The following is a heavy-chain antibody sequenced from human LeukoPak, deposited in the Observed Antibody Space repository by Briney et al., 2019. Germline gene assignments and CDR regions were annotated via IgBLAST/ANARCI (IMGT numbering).Heavy chain of an antibody. CDR2: ISAYNGNT. D-gene: IGHD3-22*01. CDR1: GYTFTSYG. V-gene: IGHV1-18*01. Sequence: GASVKVSCKASGYTFTSYGISWVRQAPGQGLEWMGWISAYNGNTNYAQKLQGRVTMTTDTSTSTAYMELRSLRSDDTAVYYCARDYYDSSGTSPSYYFDYWGQGTLVTVSS. CDR3: ARDYYDSSGTSPSYYFDY. J-gene: IGHJ4*02.